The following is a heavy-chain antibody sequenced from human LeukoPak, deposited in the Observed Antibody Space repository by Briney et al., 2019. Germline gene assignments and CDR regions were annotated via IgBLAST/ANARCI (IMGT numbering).Heavy chain of an antibody. CDR2: LHSNGAFT. Sequence: GGSLRLSCSASGSTLSNYWMHWVRQAPGMGLVWVARLHSNGAFTTYADSVKGRFTISRDTAKNTLYLQMNSLRVEDTAVYYCARFVVVTAGDYWGQGTLVTVSS. D-gene: IGHD2-21*02. CDR1: GSTLSNYW. V-gene: IGHV3-74*01. J-gene: IGHJ4*01. CDR3: ARFVVVTAGDY.